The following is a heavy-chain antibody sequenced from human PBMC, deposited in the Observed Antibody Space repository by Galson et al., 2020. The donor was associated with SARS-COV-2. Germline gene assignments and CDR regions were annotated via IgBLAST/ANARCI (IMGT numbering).Heavy chain of an antibody. V-gene: IGHV4-30-4*01. D-gene: IGHD3-22*01. CDR3: ARDLHDFDSSGYLQY. CDR2: IHRSGST. CDR1: GDSIINRDNY. J-gene: IGHJ4*02. Sequence: SETLSLTCSVSGDSIINRDNYWSWIRQTPGKGLEWIGYIHRSGSTYYNPSLQSRITMSVDTSRNQFSLQMTSVTAADTAVYYCARDLHDFDSSGYLQYWGQGTLVTVSS.